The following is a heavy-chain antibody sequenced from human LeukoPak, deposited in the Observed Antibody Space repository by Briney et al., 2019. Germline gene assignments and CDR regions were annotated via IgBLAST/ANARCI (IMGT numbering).Heavy chain of an antibody. CDR2: ISSSSSYI. V-gene: IGHV3-21*01. Sequence: GGSLRLFCAASGFTFSSCSMDWVRQAPGKGLEWVSSISSSSSYIYYADSVKGRFTISRDNAKNSLYLQMNSLRAEDTAVYYCARDRAAVAGINVDYWGQGTLVTVSS. CDR1: GFTFSSCS. D-gene: IGHD6-19*01. CDR3: ARDRAAVAGINVDY. J-gene: IGHJ4*02.